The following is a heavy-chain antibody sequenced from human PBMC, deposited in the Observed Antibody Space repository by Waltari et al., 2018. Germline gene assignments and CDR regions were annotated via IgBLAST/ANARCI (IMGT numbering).Heavy chain of an antibody. Sequence: EVQLVESGGGLVQPGGSLRLSCAASGFTFNNHWMHWVRQAPGKGLLWVSRINTEGSGSSYADSVKGRFTISRDNAMNTLYLQMDSLRAEDTGVYYCVRARLRYFDYWGQGALVTVSS. D-gene: IGHD4-17*01. CDR2: INTEGSGS. CDR3: VRARLRYFDY. J-gene: IGHJ4*02. CDR1: GFTFNNHW. V-gene: IGHV3-74*01.